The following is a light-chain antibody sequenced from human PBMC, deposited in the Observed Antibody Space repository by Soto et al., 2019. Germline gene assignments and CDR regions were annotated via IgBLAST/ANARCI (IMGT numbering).Light chain of an antibody. CDR1: QGISQY. J-gene: IGKJ1*01. CDR2: AAS. V-gene: IGKV1-39*01. CDR3: QQSYSTPPWT. Sequence: DIHLTQSPSLLSASVGDRVTITCRASQGISQYVAWYQQKPGKAPKLLIYAASNLQSGVPSRFSGSGSGTDFTLTISSLQPEDFATYFCQQSYSTPPWTFGQGTKVEIK.